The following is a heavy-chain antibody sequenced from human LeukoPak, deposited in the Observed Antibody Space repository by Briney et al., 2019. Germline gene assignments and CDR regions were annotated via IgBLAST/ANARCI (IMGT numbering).Heavy chain of an antibody. CDR2: IHNSGTT. J-gene: IGHJ4*02. Sequence: SETLSLTCAVSGGPFSGYFWSWIRQSSGKGLEWIGEIHNSGTTNYNPSLNSRVTISEDTSKKQFSLKLSSVTAADTAVYYCARVPGYWGQGTLVTVSS. CDR3: ARVPGY. CDR1: GGPFSGYF. V-gene: IGHV4-34*01.